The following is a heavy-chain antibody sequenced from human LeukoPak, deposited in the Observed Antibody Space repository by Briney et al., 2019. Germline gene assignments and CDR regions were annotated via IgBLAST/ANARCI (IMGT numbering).Heavy chain of an antibody. CDR1: GFTFSSYW. CDR3: ARAPSEIGGYYPEYFRH. Sequence: GRSLRLSCAASGFTFSSYWMHWVRQAPGKGLVWVSRIKSDGSTNYADSVKGRFTISRDNAKNTVSLQMNSLRAEDTGVYYCARAPSEIGGYYPEYFRHWGQGTLVTVS. CDR2: IKSDGST. V-gene: IGHV3-74*01. D-gene: IGHD3-22*01. J-gene: IGHJ1*01.